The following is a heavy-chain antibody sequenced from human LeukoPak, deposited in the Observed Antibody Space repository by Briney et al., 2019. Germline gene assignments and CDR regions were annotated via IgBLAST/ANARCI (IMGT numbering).Heavy chain of an antibody. J-gene: IGHJ5*02. V-gene: IGHV1-69*13. CDR2: IIPIFGTA. Sequence: GASVKVSCKASGYTFSSYAISWVRQAPGQGLEWMGGIIPIFGTANYAQKFQGRVTITADESTSTAYMELSSLRSEDTAVYYCARVPLPLPNWFDPWGQGTLVTVSS. CDR1: GYTFSSYA. CDR3: ARVPLPLPNWFDP.